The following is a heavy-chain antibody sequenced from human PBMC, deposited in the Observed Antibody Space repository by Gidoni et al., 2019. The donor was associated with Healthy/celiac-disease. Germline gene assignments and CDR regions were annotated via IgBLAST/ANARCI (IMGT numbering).Heavy chain of an antibody. CDR2: INAGHGNT. D-gene: IGHD3-22*01. CDR3: AMNYDSSGYYSNGDAFDI. CDR1: GYTFTSYA. J-gene: IGHJ3*02. V-gene: IGHV1-3*01. Sequence: QVQLVQSGAEVKKPGASVKVSCKASGYTFTSYAMHWVRQAPGQRLEWMGWINAGHGNTKYSQKFHGRVTITRDTSASTAYMELSSLRSEDTAVHYCAMNYDSSGYYSNGDAFDIWGQGTMVTVSS.